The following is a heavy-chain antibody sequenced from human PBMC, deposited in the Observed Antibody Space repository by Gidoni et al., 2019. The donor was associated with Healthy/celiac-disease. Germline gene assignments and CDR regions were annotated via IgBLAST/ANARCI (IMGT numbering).Heavy chain of an antibody. CDR2: ISYDGSNK. CDR1: GFTFSSYA. D-gene: IGHD3-10*01. J-gene: IGHJ4*02. V-gene: IGHV3-30*04. Sequence: QVQLVESGGGVVQPGRSPRLYCAASGFTFSSYAMHWVRQAPGKGLEWVAVISYDGSNKYYADSVKGRFTISRDNSKNTLYLQMNSLRAEDTAVYYCARSPYGSGSYYDYWGQGTLVTVSS. CDR3: ARSPYGSGSYYDY.